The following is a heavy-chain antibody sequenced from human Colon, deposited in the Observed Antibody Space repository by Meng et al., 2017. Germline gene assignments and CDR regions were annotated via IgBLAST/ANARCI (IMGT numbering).Heavy chain of an antibody. V-gene: IGHV4-31*01. Sequence: QEPMPESGPGLVKPSPTLSPTCTVSGATINSGGYFWTWIRQLPGKGLEWIGYIDDSGTTKYNPSLKNSLTISRDTSKNEFSLKLGSVTAADTAVYYCARQVGKYWYFDVWGRGTLVTVSS. CDR1: GATINSGGYF. CDR3: ARQVGKYWYFDV. D-gene: IGHD2-2*01. J-gene: IGHJ2*01. CDR2: IDDSGTT.